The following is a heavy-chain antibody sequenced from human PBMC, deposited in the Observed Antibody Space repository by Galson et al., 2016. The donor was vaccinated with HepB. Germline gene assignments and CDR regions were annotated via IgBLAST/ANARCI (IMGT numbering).Heavy chain of an antibody. CDR1: GFTFSSYA. V-gene: IGHV3-30*04. CDR2: ISYDGSNK. Sequence: SLRLSCAASGFTFSSYAMHWVRLAPGKGLEWVAVISYDGSNKYYADSVKGRFTISRDNSKNTLYLQMNSLRAEDTAVYYCARAGSGGYCSGGSCYSLYYFDYWGQGTLVTVSS. CDR3: ARAGSGGYCSGGSCYSLYYFDY. D-gene: IGHD2-15*01. J-gene: IGHJ4*02.